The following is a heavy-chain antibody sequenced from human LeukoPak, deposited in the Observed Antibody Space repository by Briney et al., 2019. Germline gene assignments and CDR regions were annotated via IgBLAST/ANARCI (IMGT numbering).Heavy chain of an antibody. CDR2: IRAGNGDT. CDR3: ARDDCGDTCYPGGY. Sequence: ASVKVSCKASGYIFTKYVVHWVRQAPGQRPEWMGWIRAGNGDTKYSQNFQDRLTITRDTSASTVYMELSSLTSEDTALYYCARDDCGDTCYPGGYWGQGTLVTVSS. J-gene: IGHJ4*02. CDR1: GYIFTKYV. D-gene: IGHD2-21*01. V-gene: IGHV1-3*01.